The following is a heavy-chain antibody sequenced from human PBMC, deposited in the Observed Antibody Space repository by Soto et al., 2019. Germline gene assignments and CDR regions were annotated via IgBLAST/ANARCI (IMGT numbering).Heavy chain of an antibody. V-gene: IGHV4-31*03. D-gene: IGHD3-10*01. CDR1: GDSISSGSHY. Sequence: SETLSLTCTVSGDSISSGSHYWNWIRQRPGKGLEWIGYTSYSGSAYYSPSLKSRLTLSVDASKNQFSLKLNSVTAADTAVYYCVGSLATIYNCFDSWGPGTQVTVSS. CDR3: VGSLATIYNCFDS. CDR2: TSYSGSA. J-gene: IGHJ5*01.